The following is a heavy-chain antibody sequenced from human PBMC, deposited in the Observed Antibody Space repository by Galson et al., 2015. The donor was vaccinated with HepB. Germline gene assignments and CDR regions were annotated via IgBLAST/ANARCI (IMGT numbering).Heavy chain of an antibody. V-gene: IGHV1-69*04. D-gene: IGHD3-22*01. J-gene: IGHJ2*01. CDR2: IIPILGIA. CDR3: ARDPDYYDSSGPWYFDL. CDR1: GGTFSSYT. Sequence: SVKVSCKASGGTFSSYTISWVRQAPGQGLEWMGRIIPILGIANYAQKFQGRVTITADKSTSTAYMELSSLRSEDTAVYYCARDPDYYDSSGPWYFDLWGRGTLVTVSS.